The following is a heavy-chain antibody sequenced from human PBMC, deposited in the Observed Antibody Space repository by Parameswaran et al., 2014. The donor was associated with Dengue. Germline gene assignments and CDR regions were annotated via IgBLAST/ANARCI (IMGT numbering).Heavy chain of an antibody. J-gene: IGHJ4*02. CDR2: INQDGSEK. Sequence: WIRQPPGKGLEWVANINQDGSEKYYVDSVKGRFTISRDNAKNSLYLQMNSLRAEDTAVYYCARDWAADSSAFTYYFDYWGRGTLVTVSS. D-gene: IGHD3-22*01. V-gene: IGHV3-7*03. CDR3: ARDWAADSSAFTYYFDY.